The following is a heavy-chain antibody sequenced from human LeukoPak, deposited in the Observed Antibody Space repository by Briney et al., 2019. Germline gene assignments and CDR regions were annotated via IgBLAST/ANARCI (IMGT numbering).Heavy chain of an antibody. J-gene: IGHJ4*02. CDR3: ARAKSVAGTRQSLGY. D-gene: IGHD6-19*01. Sequence: ASVKVSCKASGYTFSDYYMHWVRQAPGQGPEWMGWINPNSGGTKYAEKFQGWVTMTRDTSISTAYMEVSRLRSDDTAVYYCARAKSVAGTRQSLGYWGQGTLVTVSS. V-gene: IGHV1-2*04. CDR1: GYTFSDYY. CDR2: INPNSGGT.